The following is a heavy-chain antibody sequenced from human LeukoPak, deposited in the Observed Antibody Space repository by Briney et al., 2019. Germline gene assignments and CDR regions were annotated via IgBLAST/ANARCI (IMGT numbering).Heavy chain of an antibody. V-gene: IGHV3-74*01. CDR2: INSDGSAT. Sequence: GGSLRLSSAASGFTVSSNYMTWVRQAPGKGLVWVSRINSDGSATTYADSVRGRFSISRDNAKNTVYLQMNSLRVGDTAVYYCARDYGGWGQGTLVTVSP. CDR1: GFTVSSNY. J-gene: IGHJ4*02. CDR3: ARDYGG. D-gene: IGHD4/OR15-4a*01.